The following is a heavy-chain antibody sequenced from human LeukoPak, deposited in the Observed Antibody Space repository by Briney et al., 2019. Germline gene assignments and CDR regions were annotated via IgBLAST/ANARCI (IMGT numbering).Heavy chain of an antibody. CDR3: ARDAWRRAFNYDMDV. CDR2: ISWSSGNI. CDR1: GFTFDDYA. J-gene: IGHJ6*02. V-gene: IGHV3-9*01. D-gene: IGHD5-12*01. Sequence: GGSLRLSCAASGFTFDDYAMHWVRQAPGKGLEWVAGISWSSGNIGYADSVKGRFTISRDNAENSLHLQMNSLRTEDTALYFCARDAWRRAFNYDMDVWGQGTTVAVSS.